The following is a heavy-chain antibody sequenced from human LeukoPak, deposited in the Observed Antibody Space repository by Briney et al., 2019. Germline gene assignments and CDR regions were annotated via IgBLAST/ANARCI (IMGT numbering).Heavy chain of an antibody. J-gene: IGHJ4*02. CDR1: GFTFDDYG. Sequence: GGSLRLSCAASGFTFDDYGMSWVRQAPGKGLEWVSGINWNGGSTGYADSVKGRFTISRDNSKNTLYLQMNSLRAEDTAVYYCAKALVVVAAVGYWGQGTLVTVSS. CDR3: AKALVVVAAVGY. D-gene: IGHD2-15*01. CDR2: INWNGGST. V-gene: IGHV3-20*04.